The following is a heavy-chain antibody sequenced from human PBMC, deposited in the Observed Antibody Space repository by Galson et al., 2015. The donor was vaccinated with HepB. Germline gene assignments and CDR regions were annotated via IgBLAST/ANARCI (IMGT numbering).Heavy chain of an antibody. CDR1: GFTFSSPA. D-gene: IGHD3-22*01. CDR3: AKQSGRYSSGWYSDY. V-gene: IGHV3-NL1*01. Sequence: SLRLSCAASGFTFSSPAKHWVRQALGKGLEWVSYVSAGGSISYADSVKGRFTISRDNSKTTLYLQMNSLRAEDTAMYHCAKQSGRYSSGWYSDYWGHGTLVSVSS. CDR2: VSAGGSI. J-gene: IGHJ4*01.